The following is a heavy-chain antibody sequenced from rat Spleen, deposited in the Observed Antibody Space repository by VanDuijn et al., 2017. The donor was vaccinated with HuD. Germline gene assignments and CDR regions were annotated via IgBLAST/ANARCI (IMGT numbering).Heavy chain of an antibody. CDR1: GLTYSNYV. CDR2: ISTGGGDT. Sequence: EVQLVESGGGLVRPGRSLKISCAASGLTYSNYVMAWVRQAPTKGLEWVATISTGGGDTYYRDSVRGRFTISRDNAKNTLYLQVDSLKSEDTATYYCARHGRGKTTYYYVMDAWGQGASVTVSS. J-gene: IGHJ4*01. V-gene: IGHV5S13*01. CDR3: ARHGRGKTTYYYVMDA. D-gene: IGHD4-5*01.